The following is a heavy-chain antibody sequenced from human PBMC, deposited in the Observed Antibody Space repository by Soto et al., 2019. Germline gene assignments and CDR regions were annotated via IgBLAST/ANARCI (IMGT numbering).Heavy chain of an antibody. CDR2: MFASGSS. V-gene: IGHV4-4*02. CDR1: GDSISSPNW. Sequence: SETLSLTCAVSGDSISSPNWWSWYRQSPGKGLELIGEMFASGSSNYNPSLDGRVTISLGTSKNHFSLKLTSLTAADTAIYYCAREGFDHRPDYWGQGIPVTVSS. CDR3: AREGFDHRPDY. J-gene: IGHJ4*02.